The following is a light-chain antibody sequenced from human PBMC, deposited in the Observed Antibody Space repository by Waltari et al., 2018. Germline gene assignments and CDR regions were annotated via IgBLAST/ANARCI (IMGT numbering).Light chain of an antibody. CDR1: PGVVNGHPY. Sequence: QAVVIPEPSLTVSPGGPVPLTCGSNPGVVNGHPYPHWFQQKPGQVPRTLIFDTDHRHSWTPARFSGSLLGGKAALTLSGAQAEDEADYYCLLYYRGVGVFGGGTTVTVL. CDR2: DTD. J-gene: IGLJ2*01. V-gene: IGLV7-46*01. CDR3: LLYYRGVGV.